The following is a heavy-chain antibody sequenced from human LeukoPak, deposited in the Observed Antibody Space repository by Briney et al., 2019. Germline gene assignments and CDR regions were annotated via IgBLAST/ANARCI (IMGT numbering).Heavy chain of an antibody. CDR2: ISYSGST. CDR1: GGSISSSSYY. CDR3: ARGMTVFGVVIKSGMDV. D-gene: IGHD3-3*01. Sequence: SETLSLTCTVSGGSISSSSYYWTWIRQPPGQGLEWIGYISYSGSTNYNPSLKSRVTISRDTSKNQFSLKLTSVTAADTAVYYCARGMTVFGVVIKSGMDVWGQGTTVTVSS. J-gene: IGHJ6*02. V-gene: IGHV4-61*01.